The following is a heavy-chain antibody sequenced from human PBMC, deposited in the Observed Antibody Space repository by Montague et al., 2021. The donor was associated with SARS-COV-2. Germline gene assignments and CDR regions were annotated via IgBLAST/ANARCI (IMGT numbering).Heavy chain of an antibody. J-gene: IGHJ6*02. Sequence: SETLSLACTVSGGSISRYYWNWIRQSPGKGLEWIGYIYYTGSTSYNPSLNSRVSISVDTSNNQLSLKLSSVTAADTAVYYCARGPHSSSWHYYYYYGMDVWGQGTTVTVSS. D-gene: IGHD6-13*01. CDR1: GGSISRYY. V-gene: IGHV4-59*12. CDR2: IYYTGST. CDR3: ARGPHSSSWHYYYYYGMDV.